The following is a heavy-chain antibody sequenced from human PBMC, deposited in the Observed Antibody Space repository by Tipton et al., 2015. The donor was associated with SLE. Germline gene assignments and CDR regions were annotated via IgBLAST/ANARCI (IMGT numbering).Heavy chain of an antibody. CDR1: GFTFNRYW. J-gene: IGHJ4*02. CDR2: IKQDGSEK. D-gene: IGHD2-21*01. CDR3: AGSFYCGGECYPYYFDY. V-gene: IGHV3-7*01. Sequence: SLRLSCAASGFTFNRYWMSWGRQAPGKGLEGVANIKQDGSEKDYVDSVKGRFTISRDNAKNSLYLQMNSLRVEDTAVYYCAGSFYCGGECYPYYFDYWGQGTLVTVSS.